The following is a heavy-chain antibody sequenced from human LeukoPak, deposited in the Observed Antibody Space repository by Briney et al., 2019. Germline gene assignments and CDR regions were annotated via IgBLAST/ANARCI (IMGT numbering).Heavy chain of an antibody. CDR2: ISYDGSNK. J-gene: IGHJ5*02. D-gene: IGHD3-22*01. CDR3: AKDWSYDSNYWFDP. V-gene: IGHV3-30*04. CDR1: GFTFSSYA. Sequence: GGSLRLSCAASGFTFSSYAMHWVRQAPGKGLEWVAVISYDGSNKYYADSVKGRFTISRDNAKNSLYLQMNSLRAEDTALYYCAKDWSYDSNYWFDPWGQGTLVTVSS.